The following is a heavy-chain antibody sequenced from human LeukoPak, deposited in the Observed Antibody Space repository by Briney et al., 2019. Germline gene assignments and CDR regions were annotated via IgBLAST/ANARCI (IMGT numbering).Heavy chain of an antibody. CDR2: IKSKTDGGTT. V-gene: IGHV3-15*01. CDR1: GLTLSNAC. D-gene: IGHD5-18*01. J-gene: IGHJ4*02. CDR3: TTGTWIQLWLPDY. Sequence: GGSLRLSCAASGLTLSNACMTWVRQAPGKGLEWVGHIKSKTDGGTTDFAAPVKGRFTISRDDSKNTLFLQMNSLKTEDTAVYYCTTGTWIQLWLPDYWGQGTLVTVSS.